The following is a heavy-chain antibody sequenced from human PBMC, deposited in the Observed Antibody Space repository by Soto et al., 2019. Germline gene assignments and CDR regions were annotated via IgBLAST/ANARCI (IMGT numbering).Heavy chain of an antibody. D-gene: IGHD4-17*01. Sequence: GASVKVSCKTSGYTFTSYGISWVRQAPGQGLEWMGWISAFTGNTNYAQTLQGRLTMTTDTSTSTAYMEMRSLRSEATGAYSGASNRFPTVVTPGDNWG. V-gene: IGHV1-18*01. CDR1: GYTFTSYG. CDR2: ISAFTGNT. J-gene: IGHJ4*01. CDR3: ASNRFPTVVTPGDN.